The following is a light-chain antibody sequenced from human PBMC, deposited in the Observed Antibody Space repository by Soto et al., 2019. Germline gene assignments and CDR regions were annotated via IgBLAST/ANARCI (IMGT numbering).Light chain of an antibody. Sequence: QSALTQPASVSGSPGQSITISCTGTNSDVGRYNYVSWYQQHPDKVPKLMIYDVTDRPSGVSNRFSGSKSGNTASLTISGLQGEDEADYYCSSFTSSTTVVFGGGTKLTLL. V-gene: IGLV2-14*03. CDR2: DVT. J-gene: IGLJ3*02. CDR3: SSFTSSTTVV. CDR1: NSDVGRYNY.